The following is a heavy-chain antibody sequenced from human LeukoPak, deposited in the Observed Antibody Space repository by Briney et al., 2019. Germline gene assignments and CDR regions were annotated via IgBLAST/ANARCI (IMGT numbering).Heavy chain of an antibody. CDR3: AKGSLIAASGTLFDF. J-gene: IGHJ4*02. D-gene: IGHD6-13*01. CDR1: GFTFYDYS. CDR2: LGWNGDII. Sequence: TGRSLRLSCAASGFTFYDYSMHWVRQSPGKGLEWLSGLGWNGDIIDYADSVNGRFTISRDNAKNSLYLQMDSLKTEDTALYYCAKGSLIAASGTLFDFWGQGTRVTVSS. V-gene: IGHV3-9*01.